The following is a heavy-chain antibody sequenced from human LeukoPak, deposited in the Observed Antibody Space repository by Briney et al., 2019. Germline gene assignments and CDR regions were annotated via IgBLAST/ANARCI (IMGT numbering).Heavy chain of an antibody. CDR2: IYTSGST. Sequence: SETLSLTCTVSGGSISRYYWSWLRQPAGKGLEWIGRIYTSGSTNYNPSLKSRVTMSVDTSKNQFSLKLSSVTAADTAVYYCARDGFDFWSGYHISPWGQGTLVTVSS. D-gene: IGHD3-3*01. CDR3: ARDGFDFWSGYHISP. V-gene: IGHV4-4*07. J-gene: IGHJ5*02. CDR1: GGSISRYY.